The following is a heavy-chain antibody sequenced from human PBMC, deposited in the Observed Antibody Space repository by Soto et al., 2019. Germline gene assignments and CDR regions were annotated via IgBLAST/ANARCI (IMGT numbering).Heavy chain of an antibody. CDR3: ARDSESLGARANDALAI. V-gene: IGHV1-3*01. J-gene: IGHJ3*02. CDR2: INAGSGNT. CDR1: GYTFSAYS. Sequence: APVRVPCKATGYTFSAYSMNWVRQAPGESLEWMGWINAGSGNTKYSQNFQGRGSITRDTSASTVYMELTGRTSEDTAVYYGARDSESLGARANDALAIRGQGTLVTVSS. D-gene: IGHD3-10*01.